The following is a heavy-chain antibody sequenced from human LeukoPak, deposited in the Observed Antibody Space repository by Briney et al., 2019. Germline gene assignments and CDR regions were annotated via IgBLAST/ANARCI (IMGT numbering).Heavy chain of an antibody. D-gene: IGHD3-10*01. Sequence: ASVKVSCKASGYTFTNYDINWVRQAPGQGLEWMGWMNPNSGNTGYAQRFQGRVTMTRDTSTGTAYMDLSSLTSEDTAVYYCARNPAASGSFEYWGQGTLVTVSS. J-gene: IGHJ4*02. V-gene: IGHV1-8*01. CDR3: ARNPAASGSFEY. CDR2: MNPNSGNT. CDR1: GYTFTNYD.